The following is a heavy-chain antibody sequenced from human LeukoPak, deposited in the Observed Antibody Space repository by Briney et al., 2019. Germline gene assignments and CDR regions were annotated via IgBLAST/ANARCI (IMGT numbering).Heavy chain of an antibody. CDR1: GYFISGSSYY. Sequence: SETLSLTCTVSGYFISGSSYYWGWLRQSPGKGLEWIGNIYYSGTTHFNPSLHSRVTISVDTSKNQFSLKLTSVTAADTALYFCARRTYTNNYYFDYWGQGTLVTVSS. CDR2: IYYSGTT. D-gene: IGHD1-1*01. J-gene: IGHJ4*02. V-gene: IGHV4-39*01. CDR3: ARRTYTNNYYFDY.